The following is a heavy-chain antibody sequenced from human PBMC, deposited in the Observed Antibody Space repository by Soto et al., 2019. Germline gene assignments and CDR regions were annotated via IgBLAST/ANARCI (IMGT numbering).Heavy chain of an antibody. V-gene: IGHV4-34*01. J-gene: IGHJ2*01. CDR3: ARGGGAGFPHFDL. Sequence: QVQLQQWGAGLLKPSETLSLTCAVYGGSFSGYYWSWIRQPPGKGLEWIGEINHSGSTNYNPSLKSRVTLSVDTSKNQFSLKLSSVTAADTAVYYCARGGGAGFPHFDLWGRGTLVTVSS. CDR2: INHSGST. D-gene: IGHD2-21*01. CDR1: GGSFSGYY.